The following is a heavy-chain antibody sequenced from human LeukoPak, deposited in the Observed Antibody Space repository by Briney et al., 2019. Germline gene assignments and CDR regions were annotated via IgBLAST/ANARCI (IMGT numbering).Heavy chain of an antibody. V-gene: IGHV1-3*01. J-gene: IGHJ4*02. Sequence: ASVKVSCKASGYTFTSYAMHWVRQAPGQRLEWMGWINAGNGNTKYSQKFQGRVTITRDTSASTAYMELSSLRSEDTAVYYCAREGKLTGYSGGLGFNYWGQGTLVTVSS. CDR3: AREGKLTGYSGGLGFNY. CDR2: INAGNGNT. D-gene: IGHD6-19*01. CDR1: GYTFTSYA.